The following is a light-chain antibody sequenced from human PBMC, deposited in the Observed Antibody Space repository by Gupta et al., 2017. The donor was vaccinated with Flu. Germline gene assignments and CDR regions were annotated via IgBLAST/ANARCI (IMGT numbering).Light chain of an antibody. Sequence: QSALSQPASVSGSPGQSITISCTGSSSDIGGFNYVSWYQQHPGKAPKLVISEVANRPSGVSDRSAGSKSGNTASLTISGLQAEDEAEYHCSSYTSTSTLGVFGTGTKVTV. CDR2: EVA. V-gene: IGLV2-14*01. CDR1: SSDIGGFNY. J-gene: IGLJ1*01. CDR3: SSYTSTSTLGV.